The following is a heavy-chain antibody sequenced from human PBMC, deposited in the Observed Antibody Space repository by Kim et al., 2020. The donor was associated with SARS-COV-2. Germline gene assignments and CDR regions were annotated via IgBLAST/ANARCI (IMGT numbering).Heavy chain of an antibody. D-gene: IGHD3-3*01. V-gene: IGHV4-59*13. CDR1: GGSISSYY. Sequence: SETLSLTCTVSGGSISSYYWSWIRQPPGKGLEWIGYIYYSGSTNYNPSLKSRVTISVDTSKNQFSLKLSSVTAADTAVYYCAREEYYDFWSGYSAGGWFDPWGPGTLVTVSS. CDR3: AREEYYDFWSGYSAGGWFDP. J-gene: IGHJ5*02. CDR2: IYYSGST.